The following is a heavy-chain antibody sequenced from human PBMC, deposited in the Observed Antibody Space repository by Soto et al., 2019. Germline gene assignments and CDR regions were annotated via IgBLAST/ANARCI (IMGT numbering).Heavy chain of an antibody. V-gene: IGHV4-30-4*01. Sequence: QVQLKESGPGLVKPSQTLSLTCSVSGGSIGSGDYYWSWVRQSPGKALEWIGYIYYTGNTYYNPSLGSRVTFSVDTSQNQLSLRLSDVTVADTAVYYCARDSRRRADSGTRPLYYFDYWGQGTLVTVSS. CDR2: IYYTGNT. D-gene: IGHD1-26*01. J-gene: IGHJ4*02. CDR1: GGSIGSGDYY. CDR3: ARDSRRRADSGTRPLYYFDY.